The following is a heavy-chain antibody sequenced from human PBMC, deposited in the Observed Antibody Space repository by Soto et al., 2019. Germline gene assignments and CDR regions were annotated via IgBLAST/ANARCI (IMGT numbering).Heavy chain of an antibody. V-gene: IGHV3-74*01. CDR2: INSDGSST. CDR1: GFTFSSYW. CDR3: VGLIHLGELSVY. D-gene: IGHD3-16*02. Sequence: GGSLRLSCAASGFTFSSYWMHWVRQAPGKGLVWVSRINSDGSSTSYADSVKGRFTISRDNAKNTLYLQMNSLRAEDTAVYYCVGLIHLGELSVYWGQGTLVTVSS. J-gene: IGHJ4*02.